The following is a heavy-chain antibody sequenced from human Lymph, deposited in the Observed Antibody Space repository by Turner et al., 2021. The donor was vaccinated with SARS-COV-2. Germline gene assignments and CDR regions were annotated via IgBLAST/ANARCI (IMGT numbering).Heavy chain of an antibody. J-gene: IGHJ6*02. CDR1: GFTFISYG. CDR2: ISYDGGHK. CDR3: AWALYYYYGTDV. Sequence: QVQLVESGGGVVQPGRSLRLSCAASGFTFISYGMHWVRQAPGKGLEWVAVISYDGGHKSYADSVKGRFTISRDNSKNTLYLQMISLRAEDTAVYYCAWALYYYYGTDVWGQGTTVTVSS. V-gene: IGHV3-30*03.